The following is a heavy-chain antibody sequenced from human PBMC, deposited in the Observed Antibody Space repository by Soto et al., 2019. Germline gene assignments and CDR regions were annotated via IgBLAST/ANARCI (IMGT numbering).Heavy chain of an antibody. CDR3: AKDRSVGTPSCDFDY. Sequence: QVQLVESGGGVVQPGRSLRLSCAGSGFSFNIYGMHWVRQAPGKGLEWVALISLDGSDKDYADSVKGRFTISRDNSKNTLYLRMNSLRAEDTAVYYCAKDRSVGTPSCDFDYWGQGTLVTVSS. CDR2: ISLDGSDK. D-gene: IGHD2-15*01. V-gene: IGHV3-30*18. J-gene: IGHJ4*02. CDR1: GFSFNIYG.